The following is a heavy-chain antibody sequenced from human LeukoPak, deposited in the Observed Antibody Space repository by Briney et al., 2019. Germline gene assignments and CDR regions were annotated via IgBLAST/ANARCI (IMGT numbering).Heavy chain of an antibody. V-gene: IGHV4-39*07. CDR1: GGSISSSSYY. CDR3: ARMSETRNDYGDSYYFDY. J-gene: IGHJ4*02. Sequence: SETLSLTCTVSGGSISSSSYYWGRIRQPPGKGLEWIGSIYYSGSTYYNPSLKSRVTISLDTSRTRFSLNLSSVTAADTAVYYCARMSETRNDYGDSYYFDYWGQGTLVTVSS. D-gene: IGHD4-17*01. CDR2: IYYSGST.